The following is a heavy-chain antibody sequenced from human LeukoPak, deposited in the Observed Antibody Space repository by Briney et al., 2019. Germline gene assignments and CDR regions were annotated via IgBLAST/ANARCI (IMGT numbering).Heavy chain of an antibody. CDR2: IYTSGST. D-gene: IGHD3-10*01. Sequence: KPSETLSLTCAVYGGSFSGYYWSWIRQPPGKGLEWIGRIYTSGSTNYNPSLKSRVTISVDTSKNQFSLKLSSVTAADTAVYYCARDMAGPRLHYYMDVWGKGTTVTVSS. CDR3: ARDMAGPRLHYYMDV. J-gene: IGHJ6*03. V-gene: IGHV4-4*07. CDR1: GGSFSGYY.